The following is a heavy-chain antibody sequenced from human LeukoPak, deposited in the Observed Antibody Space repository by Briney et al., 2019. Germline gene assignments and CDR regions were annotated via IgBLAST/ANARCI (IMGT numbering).Heavy chain of an antibody. V-gene: IGHV4-34*01. CDR2: IYYSGST. Sequence: SETLSLTCAVYGGSFSGYYWGWIRQPPGKGLEWIGSIYYSGSTYYNPSLKSRVTISVDTSKNQFSLKLSSVTAADTAVYYCARAGELYYDFWSDIGVPFDYWGQGTLVTVSS. CDR3: ARAGELYYDFWSDIGVPFDY. CDR1: GGSFSGYY. D-gene: IGHD3-3*01. J-gene: IGHJ4*02.